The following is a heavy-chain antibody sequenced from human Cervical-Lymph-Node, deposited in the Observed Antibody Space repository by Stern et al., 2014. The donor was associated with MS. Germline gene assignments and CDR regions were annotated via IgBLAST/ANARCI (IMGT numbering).Heavy chain of an antibody. V-gene: IGHV1-69*01. J-gene: IGHJ4*02. Sequence: VQLVQSGAEVKKPGSSGKVSCKASAGTFSSYAISWVRKAPGQGLEWMGGIIPIFGTANYAQKFQGRVTITADESTSTAYMELSSLRSEDTAVYYCACGYSSSWYMWWGQGTLVTVSS. CDR2: IIPIFGTA. CDR3: ACGYSSSWYMW. D-gene: IGHD6-13*01. CDR1: AGTFSSYA.